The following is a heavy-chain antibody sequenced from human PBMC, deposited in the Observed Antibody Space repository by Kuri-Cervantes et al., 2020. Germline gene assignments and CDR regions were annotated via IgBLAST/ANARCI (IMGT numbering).Heavy chain of an antibody. V-gene: IGHV4-4*02. CDR3: ASPQLLSSTEAFDI. CDR1: GGSISSNHW. Sequence: SETLSLTCAVSGGSISSNHWWSWVRQPQGKGLEWIGEIYHSGSTNYNPSLKSRVTIAVDKSTNQFSLRMSSDTAADTDVYYCASPQLLSSTEAFDIWGQGTMVTVSS. J-gene: IGHJ3*02. CDR2: IYHSGST. D-gene: IGHD2-2*01.